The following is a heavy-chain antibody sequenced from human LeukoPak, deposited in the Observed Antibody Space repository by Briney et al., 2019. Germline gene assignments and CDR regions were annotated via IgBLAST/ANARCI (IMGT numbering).Heavy chain of an antibody. Sequence: GGSLRLSCAASGFTFSNYWVHWVRQAPGKGLVWVSRINRDGSTTNYADSVKGRFTVSRDNAKNTLNLQMNSLRAEDTAVYYCARDRRSGESSEIDFWGQGTLVTVSS. CDR1: GFTFSNYW. D-gene: IGHD3-10*01. V-gene: IGHV3-74*01. CDR2: INRDGSTT. J-gene: IGHJ4*02. CDR3: ARDRRSGESSEIDF.